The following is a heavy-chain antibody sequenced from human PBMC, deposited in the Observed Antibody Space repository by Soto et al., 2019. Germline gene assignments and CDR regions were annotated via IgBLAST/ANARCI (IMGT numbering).Heavy chain of an antibody. D-gene: IGHD3-9*01. J-gene: IGHJ4*02. CDR2: ISGSGGST. CDR1: GFTFSSYA. V-gene: IGHV3-23*01. Sequence: GGSLRLSCAASGFTFSSYAMSWVRQAPGKGLEWVSAISGSGGSTYYADSVKGRFTISRDNSKNTLYLQMNSLRAEDTAVYYCANALGFDWLLLVDYWGQGTLVTVSS. CDR3: ANALGFDWLLLVDY.